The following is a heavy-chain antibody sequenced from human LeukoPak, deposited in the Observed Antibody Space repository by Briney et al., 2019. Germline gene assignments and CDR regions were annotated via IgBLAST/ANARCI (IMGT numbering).Heavy chain of an antibody. CDR3: AKDGLIRFLEWFREYYFDY. CDR1: GFTFSSYA. J-gene: IGHJ4*02. V-gene: IGHV3-23*01. CDR2: ISGSGGST. D-gene: IGHD3-3*01. Sequence: PGGSLRLSCAASGFTFSSYAMSWVRQAPGKGLEWVSAISGSGGSTYYPDSVKGRFAISRDNSKNTLYLQMNSLRAEDTAVYYCAKDGLIRFLEWFREYYFDYWGQGTLVTVSS.